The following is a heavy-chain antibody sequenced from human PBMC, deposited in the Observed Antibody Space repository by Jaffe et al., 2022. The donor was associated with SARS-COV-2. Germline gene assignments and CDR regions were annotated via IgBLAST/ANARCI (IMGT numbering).Heavy chain of an antibody. Sequence: QVQLVESGGGVVQPGRSLRLSCAASGFTFSSYGMHWVRQAPGKGLEWVAVISYDGSNKYYADSVKGRFTISRDNSKNTLYLQMNSLRAEDTAVYYCAKDTGTRYCSGGSCYAGEPSHFDYWGQGTLVTVSS. V-gene: IGHV3-30*18. CDR3: AKDTGTRYCSGGSCYAGEPSHFDY. J-gene: IGHJ4*02. D-gene: IGHD2-15*01. CDR2: ISYDGSNK. CDR1: GFTFSSYG.